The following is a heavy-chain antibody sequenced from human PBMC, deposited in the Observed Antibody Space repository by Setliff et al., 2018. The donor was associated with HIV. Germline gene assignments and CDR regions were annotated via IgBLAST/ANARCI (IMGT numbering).Heavy chain of an antibody. CDR3: AIASGYDFIGPDY. V-gene: IGHV3-48*01. CDR2: INNVNTTI. J-gene: IGHJ4*02. Sequence: PGGSLRLSCSASGFSFSRFSMSWVRQAPGKGLEWISYINNVNTTIYYADSVKGRFTTSRDNAKKSLYLQMNSLGVEDTAVYYCAIASGYDFIGPDYWGQGTLVTVSS. D-gene: IGHD5-12*01. CDR1: GFSFSRFS.